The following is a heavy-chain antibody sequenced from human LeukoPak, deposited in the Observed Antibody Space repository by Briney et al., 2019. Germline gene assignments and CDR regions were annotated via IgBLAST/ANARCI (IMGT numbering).Heavy chain of an antibody. Sequence: PGGSLRLSCAASGLTFSRYNMNWVRQAPGKGLEWVSSIGTSSNNIYYTDSVKGRFTISRDNAKNSLYLQMNSLRAEDTAVYYCAREYSSGWFDPWGQGTLVTVSS. CDR3: AREYSSGWFDP. CDR1: GLTFSRYN. V-gene: IGHV3-21*01. D-gene: IGHD6-19*01. J-gene: IGHJ5*02. CDR2: IGTSSNNI.